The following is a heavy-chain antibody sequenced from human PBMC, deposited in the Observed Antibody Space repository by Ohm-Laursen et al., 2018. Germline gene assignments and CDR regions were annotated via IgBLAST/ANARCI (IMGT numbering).Heavy chain of an antibody. CDR3: ARSSGYYLYYFDY. CDR1: GASINSHH. J-gene: IGHJ4*02. D-gene: IGHD3-22*01. CDR2: VYYSGST. V-gene: IGHV4-59*11. Sequence: PGTLSLTCTVSGASINSHHWSFIRQPPGKGLEWIAFVYYSGSTYYNPSLKSRVSMSVDTSNNQFSLQLRYVTAADTAVYYCARSSGYYLYYFDYWGQGTLVPVSS.